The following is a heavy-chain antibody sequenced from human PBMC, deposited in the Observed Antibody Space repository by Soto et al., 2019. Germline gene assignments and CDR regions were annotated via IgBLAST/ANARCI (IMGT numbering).Heavy chain of an antibody. CDR1: GYTFTSYG. CDR3: AREAYYYDSSGYYERRYYYGMDV. D-gene: IGHD3-22*01. CDR2: ISAYNGNT. J-gene: IGHJ6*02. V-gene: IGHV1-18*04. Sequence: GASVKVSCKASGYTFTSYGISWVRQAPGQGLEGMGWISAYNGNTNYAQKLQGRVTMTTDTSTSTAYMELRSLRSDDTAVYYCAREAYYYDSSGYYERRYYYGMDVWGQGTTVTVS.